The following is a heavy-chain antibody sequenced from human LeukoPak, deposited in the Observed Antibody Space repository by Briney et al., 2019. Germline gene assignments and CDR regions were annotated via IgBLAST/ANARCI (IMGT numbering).Heavy chain of an antibody. V-gene: IGHV3-33*01. CDR3: ARDIHYGDDAFDT. CDR1: GFTFSSYG. CDR2: IWYDGSNK. Sequence: PGGSLRLSCAASGFTFSSYGMHWVRQAPGKGLEWVAVIWYDGSNKYYADSVKGRFTISRDNSKNTLYLQMNSLRAEDTAVYYCARDIHYGDDAFDTWGQGTMVTVSS. J-gene: IGHJ3*02. D-gene: IGHD4-17*01.